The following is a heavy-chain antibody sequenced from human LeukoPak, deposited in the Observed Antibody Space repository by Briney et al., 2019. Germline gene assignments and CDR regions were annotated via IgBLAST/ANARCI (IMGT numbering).Heavy chain of an antibody. CDR1: GGSISSSSYY. Sequence: SETLSLTCTVSGGSISSSSYYWGWIRQRPGKGLEWIGSIYYSGSTYYNPSLKSRVTISVDTSKNQFSLKLSSVTAADTAVYYCARHVRFGSSWYGSSDRFDPWGQGTLVTVSS. J-gene: IGHJ5*02. CDR2: IYYSGST. D-gene: IGHD6-13*01. V-gene: IGHV4-39*01. CDR3: ARHVRFGSSWYGSSDRFDP.